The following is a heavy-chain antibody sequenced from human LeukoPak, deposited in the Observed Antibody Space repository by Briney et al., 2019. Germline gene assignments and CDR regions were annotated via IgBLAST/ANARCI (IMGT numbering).Heavy chain of an antibody. V-gene: IGHV4-59*12. CDR2: IYYSGST. CDR1: GGSISSYY. J-gene: IGHJ6*03. Sequence: PSETLSLTCTVSGGSISSYYWSWIRQPPGKGLEWIGYIYYSGSTNYNPSLKSRVTISVDTSKNQFSLKLSSVTAADTAVYYCARVVEGYCSSTSCYKWLSSGSYYYYYMDVWGKGTTVTVPS. CDR3: ARVVEGYCSSTSCYKWLSSGSYYYYYMDV. D-gene: IGHD2-2*02.